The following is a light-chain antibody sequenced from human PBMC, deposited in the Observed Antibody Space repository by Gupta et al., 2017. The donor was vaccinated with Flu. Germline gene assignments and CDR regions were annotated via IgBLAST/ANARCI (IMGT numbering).Light chain of an antibody. CDR2: KDN. Sequence: SYELTQPPSVSVSPGQTATITCSGDALPNQFAYWYQQKPGQAPLLVIRKDNERPSGIPERFSGSSSGTIVTLTISGVQAEDEADYYCQSADSSETYVVFGGGTRLNVL. CDR1: ALPNQF. J-gene: IGLJ2*01. V-gene: IGLV3-25*03. CDR3: QSADSSETYVV.